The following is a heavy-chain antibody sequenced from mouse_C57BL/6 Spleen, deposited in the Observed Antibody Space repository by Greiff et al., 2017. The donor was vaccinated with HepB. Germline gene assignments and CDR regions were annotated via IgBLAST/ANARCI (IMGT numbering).Heavy chain of an antibody. CDR3: ARYDGYDVFMDY. J-gene: IGHJ4*01. Sequence: EVQLQQSGPELVKPGASVKISCKASGYTFTDYYMNWVKQSHGKSLEWIGDINPNNGGTSYNQKFKGKATLTVDQSSSNSYMGLRSLTSEDSAVYYCARYDGYDVFMDYWGQGTSVTVSS. V-gene: IGHV1-26*01. D-gene: IGHD2-3*01. CDR1: GYTFTDYY. CDR2: INPNNGGT.